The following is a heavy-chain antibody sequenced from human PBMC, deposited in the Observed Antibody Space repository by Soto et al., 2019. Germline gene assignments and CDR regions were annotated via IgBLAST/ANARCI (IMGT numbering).Heavy chain of an antibody. D-gene: IGHD3-22*01. CDR2: ISYDGSNK. CDR3: AKDEDSSGYHYFDY. Sequence: GGSLRLSCAASGFTFSSYGMHWVRQAPGKGLEWVAVISYDGSNKYYADSVKGRFTISRDNSKNTLYLQMNSLRAEDTAVYYCAKDEDSSGYHYFDYWGQGTLVTVSS. V-gene: IGHV3-30*18. CDR1: GFTFSSYG. J-gene: IGHJ4*02.